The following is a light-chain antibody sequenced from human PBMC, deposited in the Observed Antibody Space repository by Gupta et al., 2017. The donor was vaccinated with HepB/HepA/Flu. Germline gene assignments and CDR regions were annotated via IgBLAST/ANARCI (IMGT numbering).Light chain of an antibody. CDR3: QQYGSSPPVT. V-gene: IGKV3-20*01. Sequence: IVLTQSPGTLSLSPGERATLSCRGSQSVSSSYLAWYQQKPGQAPRLLIYGASSRATGVPDRFSGSGSGTDFTLTISRLEPEDFAVYYCQQYGSSPPVTFGPGTKVDIK. CDR2: GAS. CDR1: QSVSSSY. J-gene: IGKJ3*01.